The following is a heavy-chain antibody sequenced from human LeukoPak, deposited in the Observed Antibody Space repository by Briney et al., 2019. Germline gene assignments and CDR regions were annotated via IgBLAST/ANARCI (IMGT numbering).Heavy chain of an antibody. Sequence: GGSLRLSCAASGFTVSSNYMNWVRQAPGKGLEWVSSISGSGGSTYYADSVKGRFTISRDNSKNTLYLQMNSLRAEDTAVYYCANQYYYDSSGYHFSYYFDYWGQGTLVTVSS. J-gene: IGHJ4*02. D-gene: IGHD3-22*01. CDR2: ISGSGGST. CDR1: GFTVSSNY. V-gene: IGHV3-23*01. CDR3: ANQYYYDSSGYHFSYYFDY.